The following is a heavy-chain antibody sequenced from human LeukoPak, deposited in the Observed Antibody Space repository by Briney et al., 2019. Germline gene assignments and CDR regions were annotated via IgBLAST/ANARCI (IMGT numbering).Heavy chain of an antibody. V-gene: IGHV3-21*01. CDR2: ISSSSSSYI. Sequence: GGSLRLSCAASGFTFSSYSMNWVRQAPGKGLEWVSSISSSSSSYIYYADSVKGRFTISRDNAKNSLYLQMNSLRAEDTAVYYCARVSTFTPPFDYWGQGTLVTVSS. J-gene: IGHJ4*02. D-gene: IGHD2/OR15-2a*01. CDR3: ARVSTFTPPFDY. CDR1: GFTFSSYS.